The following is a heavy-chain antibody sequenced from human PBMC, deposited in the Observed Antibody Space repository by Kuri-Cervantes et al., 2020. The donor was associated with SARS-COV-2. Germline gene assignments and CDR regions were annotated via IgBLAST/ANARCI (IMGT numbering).Heavy chain of an antibody. CDR1: GGSIGSSSYY. D-gene: IGHD6-13*01. Sequence: SETLSLTCTVSGGSIGSSSYYWGWIRQPPGKGLEWIGSIYYSGSTYYNPSLKSRVTISVDTSKNQFSLKLSSVTAADTAVYYCARVKAAAGRSDYWGQGTLVTVSS. J-gene: IGHJ4*02. CDR3: ARVKAAAGRSDY. V-gene: IGHV4-39*07. CDR2: IYYSGST.